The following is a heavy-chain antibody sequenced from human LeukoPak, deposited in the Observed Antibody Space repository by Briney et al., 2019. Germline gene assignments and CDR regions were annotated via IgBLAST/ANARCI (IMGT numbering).Heavy chain of an antibody. CDR3: ARDPFYSNPHFDY. Sequence: GRSLRLSCAASGFTFSSYAMHWVRQAPGKGLEWVAVISYDGSNKYYADSVEGRFTISRDNSKNTLYLQMNSLRAEDTAVYYCARDPFYSNPHFDYWGQGTLVTVSS. V-gene: IGHV3-30-3*01. CDR1: GFTFSSYA. J-gene: IGHJ4*02. D-gene: IGHD4-11*01. CDR2: ISYDGSNK.